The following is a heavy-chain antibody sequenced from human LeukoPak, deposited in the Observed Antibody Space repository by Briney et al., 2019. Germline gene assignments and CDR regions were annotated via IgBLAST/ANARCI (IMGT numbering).Heavy chain of an antibody. Sequence: ASVKVSCKASGYTFTSYGISWVRQAPGQGLEWMGWISAYNGDTNYAQKLQGRVTMTTDTSTSTAYMELRSLRSDDTAVYYCVATVTKKEHHDAFDIWGQGTMVTVSS. V-gene: IGHV1-18*01. D-gene: IGHD4-17*01. CDR2: ISAYNGDT. CDR3: VATVTKKEHHDAFDI. CDR1: GYTFTSYG. J-gene: IGHJ3*02.